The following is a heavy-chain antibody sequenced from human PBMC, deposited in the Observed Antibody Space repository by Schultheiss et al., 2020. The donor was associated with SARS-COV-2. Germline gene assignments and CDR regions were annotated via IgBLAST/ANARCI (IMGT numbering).Heavy chain of an antibody. CDR2: IWYDGSNK. Sequence: GGSLRLSCAASGFTFSSYGMHWVRQAPGKGLEWVAVIWYDGSNKYYADSVKGRFTISRDNSKNTLYLQMNSLRAEDTAVYYCARGELTLRMFDYWGQGTLVTVSS. CDR3: ARGELTLRMFDY. V-gene: IGHV3-33*01. CDR1: GFTFSSYG. J-gene: IGHJ4*02. D-gene: IGHD1-26*01.